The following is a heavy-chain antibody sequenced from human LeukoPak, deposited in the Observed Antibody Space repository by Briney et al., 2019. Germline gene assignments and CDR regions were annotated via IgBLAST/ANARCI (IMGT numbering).Heavy chain of an antibody. CDR1: GFTFSSYA. J-gene: IGHJ4*02. Sequence: GGSLRLSCAASGFTFSSYAMHWVRQAPGKGLEWVAVISYDGSNKYYADSVKGRFTISRDNPKNTLYLQMNSLRAEDTAVYYCARDLRDYYGSGSYDYWGQGTLVTVSS. CDR3: ARDLRDYYGSGSYDY. CDR2: ISYDGSNK. V-gene: IGHV3-30-3*01. D-gene: IGHD3-10*01.